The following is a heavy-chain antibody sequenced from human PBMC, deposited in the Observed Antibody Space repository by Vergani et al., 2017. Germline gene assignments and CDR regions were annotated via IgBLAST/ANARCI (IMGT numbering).Heavy chain of an antibody. CDR1: EYSFGHYW. CDR3: ARHTTYTDS. CDR2: IYPADSDT. Sequence: EVELVQSGPEMRKPGESLKISCKGSEYSFGHYWIGWVRQMPGKGLEWMGIIYPADSDTRYSPSFQGQVTISADKSISTAFLQWDSLKASDTALYYCARHTTYTDSRGQGTLVTVSS. V-gene: IGHV5-51*01. J-gene: IGHJ4*02. D-gene: IGHD1-1*01.